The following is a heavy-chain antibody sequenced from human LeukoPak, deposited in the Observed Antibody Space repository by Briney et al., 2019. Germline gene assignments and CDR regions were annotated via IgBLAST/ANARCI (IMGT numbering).Heavy chain of an antibody. Sequence: SETLSLTCTVSGGSISSYYWSWIRQPPGKGLEWIGYIYYSGSTNYNPSLKSRVTISVDTSKNQFSLKLSSVTAADTAVYYCAREYCSGGSCYSRNWGQGTLVTVSS. J-gene: IGHJ4*02. CDR2: IYYSGST. D-gene: IGHD2-15*01. CDR1: GGSISSYY. CDR3: AREYCSGGSCYSRN. V-gene: IGHV4-59*01.